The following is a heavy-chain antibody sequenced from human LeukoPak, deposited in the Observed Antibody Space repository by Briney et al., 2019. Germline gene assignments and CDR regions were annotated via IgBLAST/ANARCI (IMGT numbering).Heavy chain of an antibody. Sequence: EASVKVSCKASGYTFTTYGISWVRQAPGHGLEWMGWINVYNGNTNYAQKLQGRVTMTTDTSTRTAYMELRSLGSDDTAVYYCARAYGSGSYYKYPADYWGQGTLVTVSS. CDR1: GYTFTTYG. CDR2: INVYNGNT. D-gene: IGHD3-10*01. V-gene: IGHV1-18*01. CDR3: ARAYGSGSYYKYPADY. J-gene: IGHJ4*02.